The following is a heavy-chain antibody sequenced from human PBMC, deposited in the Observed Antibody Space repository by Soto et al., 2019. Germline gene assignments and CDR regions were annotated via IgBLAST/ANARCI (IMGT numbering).Heavy chain of an antibody. CDR3: ARSFYYFYMDV. CDR2: ISSTSSYI. J-gene: IGHJ6*03. V-gene: IGHV3-21*01. Sequence: EVQLVESGGGLVKPGGSLRLYCAASGFTFSNYSMNWVRQAPGKGLEWVSSISSTSSYIDYADSLKGRFTISRDNAKNSLYLQMNSLRAEDTAVYYCARSFYYFYMDVWGKGTTVTVSS. CDR1: GFTFSNYS.